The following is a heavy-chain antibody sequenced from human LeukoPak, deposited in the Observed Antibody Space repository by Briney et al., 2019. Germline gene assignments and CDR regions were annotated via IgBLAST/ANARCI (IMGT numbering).Heavy chain of an antibody. Sequence: PGGSLRLSCAASGFTFSSYAMSWVRQAPGKGLEWVSAISGSGGSTYYADSVKGRFTISRDNSKNTVYLQMNSLSAEDTAVYYCARDPGWEVMRYYFDYWGQGTLVTVSS. CDR3: ARDPGWEVMRYYFDY. D-gene: IGHD1-26*01. J-gene: IGHJ4*02. CDR2: ISGSGGST. CDR1: GFTFSSYA. V-gene: IGHV3-23*01.